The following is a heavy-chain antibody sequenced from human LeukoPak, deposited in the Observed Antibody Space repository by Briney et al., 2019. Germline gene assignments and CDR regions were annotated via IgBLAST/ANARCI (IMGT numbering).Heavy chain of an antibody. D-gene: IGHD3-3*01. Sequence: SGGSLRLSCEASGVTFSSYVMSWVRQAPGKGPEWVSGISGSGGGTYYADSVKGRFAISRDNSKNTLYLQMNSLRAEDTAVYYCARAVPFGVVPYYFDYWGQGTLVTVSS. CDR2: ISGSGGGT. CDR1: GVTFSSYV. CDR3: ARAVPFGVVPYYFDY. J-gene: IGHJ4*02. V-gene: IGHV3-23*01.